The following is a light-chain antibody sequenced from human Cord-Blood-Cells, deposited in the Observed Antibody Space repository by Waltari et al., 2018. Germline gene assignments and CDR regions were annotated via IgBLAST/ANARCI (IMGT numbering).Light chain of an antibody. J-gene: IGKJ5*01. CDR1: QSISRY. V-gene: IGKV1-39*01. CDR2: AAS. Sequence: DIQMTQSSSSLSASVGDRVTITCRASQSISRYLKWYPQKPGKAPKLLIYAASSLQSGVPSRFSGSGSWTDFTRTISSLQPEDFATYYCQQSYSTPITVGQGTRLEIK. CDR3: QQSYSTPIT.